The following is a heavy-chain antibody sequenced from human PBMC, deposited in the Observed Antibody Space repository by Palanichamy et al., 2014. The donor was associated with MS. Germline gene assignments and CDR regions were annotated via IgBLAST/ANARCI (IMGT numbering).Heavy chain of an antibody. CDR1: GDSVSSNNAA. Sequence: QIQLQQSGLGLVKPSQTLSLTCVISGDSVSSNNAAWNWIRQSPSRGLEWLGRTYYRSKWYNDYAVSVKSRIVINPDTSKNQFSLQLNSVTPEDTAVYYCVREGFGTSGLYERYFDFWGQGTLVTVSS. V-gene: IGHV6-1*01. CDR3: VREGFGTSGLYERYFDF. J-gene: IGHJ4*02. CDR2: TYYRSKWYN. D-gene: IGHD6-19*01.